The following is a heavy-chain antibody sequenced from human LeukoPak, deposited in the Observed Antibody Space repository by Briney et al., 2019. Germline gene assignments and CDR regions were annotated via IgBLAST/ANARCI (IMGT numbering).Heavy chain of an antibody. CDR2: IYTSGST. CDR1: GGSISSYY. D-gene: IGHD2-2*01. CDR3: ARGAQSRTDYYYYYCMDV. J-gene: IGHJ6*03. Sequence: SSETLSLTCTVSGGSISSYYWSWIRQPAGKGLEWIGRIYTSGSTNYNPSLKSRVTMSVDTSRNQFPLKLSSVTAADTAVYYCARGAQSRTDYYYYYCMDVWGKGTTVTVSS. V-gene: IGHV4-4*07.